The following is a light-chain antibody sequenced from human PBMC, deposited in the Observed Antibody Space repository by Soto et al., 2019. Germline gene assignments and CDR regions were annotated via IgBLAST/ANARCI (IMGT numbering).Light chain of an antibody. V-gene: IGKV1-6*01. Sequence: AIPMTQSPSSLSASVGDRVTITCRASQGIRNNLGWYQQKPGKAPKLLITAVSNLQSGVPSRFSGSGSGTDFTLIISSLQPEDFAIYYCLQDYNFPWTFGQGTKVEIK. CDR2: AVS. CDR3: LQDYNFPWT. J-gene: IGKJ1*01. CDR1: QGIRNN.